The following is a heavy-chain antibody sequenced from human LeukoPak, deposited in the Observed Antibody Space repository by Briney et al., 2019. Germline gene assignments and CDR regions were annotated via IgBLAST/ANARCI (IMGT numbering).Heavy chain of an antibody. D-gene: IGHD6-13*01. CDR2: FYYSGST. J-gene: IGHJ2*01. V-gene: IGHV4-39*07. CDR1: GGSISSRPYC. Sequence: SETLSLTCTVSGGSISSRPYCWGWIRQPPGKGLEWLGSFYYSGSTYYKPPLKSRVTISVDTSKNQFSLKLSSVTAADTAVYYCARVYYSNSYDYWYFDLWGRGTLVTVSS. CDR3: ARVYYSNSYDYWYFDL.